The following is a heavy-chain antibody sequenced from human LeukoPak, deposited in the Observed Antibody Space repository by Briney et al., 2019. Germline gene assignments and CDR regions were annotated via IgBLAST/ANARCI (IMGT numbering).Heavy chain of an antibody. CDR3: ARANRKDAFDI. CDR1: GGSISSYY. V-gene: IGHV4-59*08. J-gene: IGHJ3*02. CDR2: IYYSGST. Sequence: KPSETLSLTCTVSGGSISSYYWSWIRQPPGKGLEWIGYIYYSGSTNYNPSLKSRVTISVDTSKNQFSLKLSSVTAADTAVYYCARANRKDAFDIWGQGTMVTVSS.